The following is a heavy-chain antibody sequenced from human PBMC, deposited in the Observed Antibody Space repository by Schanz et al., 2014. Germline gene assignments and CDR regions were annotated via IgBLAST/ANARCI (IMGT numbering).Heavy chain of an antibody. V-gene: IGHV3-66*01. J-gene: IGHJ3*01. D-gene: IGHD7-27*01. CDR1: GFTFSSYS. Sequence: EVQLLESGGGLVQPGGSLRLSCTASGFTFSSYSMNWVRQAPGKGLEWVSFIYIGGNTYYADSVRGRITMSRDNSKNTMYLQINTLRADDTAVYYCARELPGVVAFDVWGQGTMVTVSS. CDR2: IYIGGNT. CDR3: ARELPGVVAFDV.